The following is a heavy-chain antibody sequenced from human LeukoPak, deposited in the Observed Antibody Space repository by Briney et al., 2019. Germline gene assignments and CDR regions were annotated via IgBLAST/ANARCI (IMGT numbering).Heavy chain of an antibody. V-gene: IGHV4-59*08. J-gene: IGHJ1*01. CDR3: AGRGQRYFRD. CDR1: ADSITSGY. CDR2: IYGIENT. Sequence: SETLSLTCSISADSITSGYWSWIRQPTGKGLEWIGYIYGIENTDYNPSLKSRVTISMATSQNQLSLNLTVVTAAETDVYYCAGRGQRYFRDWGQGTLVTVSS.